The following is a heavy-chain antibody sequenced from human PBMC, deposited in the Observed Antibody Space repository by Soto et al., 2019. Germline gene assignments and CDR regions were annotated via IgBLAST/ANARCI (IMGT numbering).Heavy chain of an antibody. Sequence: EEQLLESGGGLAQPGGSLRLSCAASGFTFRGYAMSWVRQAPGKGPEWVSGISGSGDSTYHAKSVKGRFIISRDNSKNTLHLEINSLRAEGTAVYYCAKAYGASHSPFDCWGQGTLVAVSS. CDR2: ISGSGDST. CDR3: AKAYGASHSPFDC. V-gene: IGHV3-23*01. J-gene: IGHJ4*02. D-gene: IGHD2-21*01. CDR1: GFTFRGYA.